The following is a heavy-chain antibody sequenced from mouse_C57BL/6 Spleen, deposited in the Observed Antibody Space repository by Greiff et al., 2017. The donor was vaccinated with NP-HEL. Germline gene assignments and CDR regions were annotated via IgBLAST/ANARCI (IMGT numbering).Heavy chain of an antibody. CDR2: IDPANGDT. D-gene: IGHD1-1*01. CDR1: GFNIKDDY. CDR3: TLITTVVDAF. Sequence: VQLQQSGAELVRSGASVKLSCTASGFNIKDDYMHWVKQRPEQGLEWIGWIDPANGDTEYASKFQGKATIKADTSSNTAYLHLRSLTAEDTAVYDCTLITTVVDAFWGQGTLVTVSA. J-gene: IGHJ3*01. V-gene: IGHV14-4*01.